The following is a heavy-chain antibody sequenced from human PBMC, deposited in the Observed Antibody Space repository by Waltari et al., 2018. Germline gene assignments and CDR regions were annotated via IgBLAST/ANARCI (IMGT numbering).Heavy chain of an antibody. CDR2: CDREDGET. Sequence: QVQLVQSGAEVKKPGASVKVSCKVSGYTLTELSMHWVRQAPGKGLEWMGGCDREDGETIYAQKFQGRVTMTEDTSTDTAYMELSSLRSEDTAVYYCATALWFGGIIDYWGQGTLVTVSS. D-gene: IGHD3-10*01. CDR3: ATALWFGGIIDY. V-gene: IGHV1-24*01. J-gene: IGHJ4*02. CDR1: GYTLTELS.